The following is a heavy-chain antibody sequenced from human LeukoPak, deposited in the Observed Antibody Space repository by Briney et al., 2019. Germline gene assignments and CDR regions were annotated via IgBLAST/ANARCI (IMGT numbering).Heavy chain of an antibody. CDR3: ARGGPSSSWYRMVVWYFDY. CDR1: GFTFSSSS. D-gene: IGHD6-13*01. Sequence: GGSLRLSCAASGFTFSSSSMNWVRQAPGKRLEWVSSIIISSSYIYYADSVKGRFTISRDNAKNSLYLQMNSLRAEDTAVYYCARGGPSSSWYRMVVWYFDYWGQGTLVTVSS. J-gene: IGHJ4*02. V-gene: IGHV3-21*01. CDR2: IIISSSYI.